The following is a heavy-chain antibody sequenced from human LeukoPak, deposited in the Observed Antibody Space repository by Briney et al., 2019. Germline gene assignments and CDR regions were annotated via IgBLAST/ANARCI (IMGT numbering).Heavy chain of an antibody. CDR3: AREGGTARYFDC. CDR1: GGCICSDN. D-gene: IGHD6-6*01. J-gene: IGHJ4*02. V-gene: IGHV4-4*07. Sequence: KPSETLSLTSTVSGGCICSDNWSWIRQPAGQGLEWIVRIYTSGSTNYNPSLKSRLTMSVDTSKNQFSQKLSAVTAAETAVYYCAREGGTARYFDCWGQGTLVTVSS. CDR2: IYTSGST.